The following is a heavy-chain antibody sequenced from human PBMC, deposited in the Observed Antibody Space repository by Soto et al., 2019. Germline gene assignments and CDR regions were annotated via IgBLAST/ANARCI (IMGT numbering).Heavy chain of an antibody. D-gene: IGHD1-7*01. CDR3: AREPSQGDNWKYVGWFDP. CDR2: IIPVFAKA. Sequence: QVQLMQSGAEVKKPGSSVKVSCKASGGSFSTFAITWVRQAPGQGLEWLGGIIPVFAKATYAQKFQGRVIITADRATSTAYMELTSLTSDDTAVYYGAREPSQGDNWKYVGWFDPWGQGTLVTVSS. J-gene: IGHJ5*02. CDR1: GGSFSTFA. V-gene: IGHV1-69*06.